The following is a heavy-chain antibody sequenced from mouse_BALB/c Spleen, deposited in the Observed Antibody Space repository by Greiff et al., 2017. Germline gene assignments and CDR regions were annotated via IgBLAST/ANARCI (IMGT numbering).Heavy chain of an antibody. J-gene: IGHJ2*01. D-gene: IGHD2-3*01. CDR1: GFTFSSYT. Sequence: EVQRVESGGGLVKPGGSLKLSCAASGFTFSSYTMSWVRQTPEKRLGWVATISSGGSYTYYPDSVKGRFTISRDNAKNTLYLQMSSLKSEDTAMYYCTKDGGYYLDFWGQGTTPTAPS. CDR2: ISSGGSYT. CDR3: TKDGGYYLDF. V-gene: IGHV5-6-4*01.